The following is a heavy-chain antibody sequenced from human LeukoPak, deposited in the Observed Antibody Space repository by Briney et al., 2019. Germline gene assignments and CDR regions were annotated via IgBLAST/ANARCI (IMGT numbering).Heavy chain of an antibody. CDR1: GVSFSGYY. V-gene: IGHV4-34*01. CDR2: INHSGST. Sequence: SETLSLTCAVYGVSFSGYYWSWIRQPPGKGLEWIGEINHSGSTNDNPSLKSRVTISVDTSTNQFSLKLSAGTAADTAAYYCASGRRSGYYNWFDPWGQGTLVTVSS. J-gene: IGHJ5*02. CDR3: ASGRRSGYYNWFDP. D-gene: IGHD3-3*01.